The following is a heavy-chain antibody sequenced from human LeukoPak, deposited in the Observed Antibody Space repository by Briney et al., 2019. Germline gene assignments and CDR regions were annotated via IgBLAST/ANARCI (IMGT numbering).Heavy chain of an antibody. CDR1: GFTFSSYS. J-gene: IGHJ4*02. Sequence: GGSLRLSCAASGFTFSSYSMNWVRQAPGKGLEWVSSISSSSSYIYYADSVKGRFTISRDNAKNSLYLQMNSLRAEDTAVYYCAKDSQRIAVADPNDYWGQGTLVTVSS. D-gene: IGHD6-19*01. V-gene: IGHV3-21*01. CDR3: AKDSQRIAVADPNDY. CDR2: ISSSSSYI.